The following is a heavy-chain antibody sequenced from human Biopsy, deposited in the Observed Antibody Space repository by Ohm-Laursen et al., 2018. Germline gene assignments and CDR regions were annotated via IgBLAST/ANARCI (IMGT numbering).Heavy chain of an antibody. J-gene: IGHJ3*02. Sequence: GTLSLTWSVSGGSLRDPITIYYWNWIRLSPDKGLEWIGSVYYTGTTNYNPSLKSRLTLSLDVDTSRDQLSLKLTSVTAADSAVYFCARDLHARGRRWGPSTGTFDMWGQGTVVTVSS. V-gene: IGHV4-59*01. CDR3: ARDLHARGRRWGPSTGTFDM. D-gene: IGHD3-16*01. CDR2: VYYTGTT. CDR1: GGSLRDPITIYY.